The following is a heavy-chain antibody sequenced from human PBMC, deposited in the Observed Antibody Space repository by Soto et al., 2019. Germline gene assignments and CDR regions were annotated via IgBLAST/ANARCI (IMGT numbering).Heavy chain of an antibody. J-gene: IGHJ6*02. CDR3: ARDGYYGSGSYGMDV. Sequence: QVQLVQSGAEVKKPGASVKVSCKTSGYTFNNYGISWVRQAPGQGLEWMGWISDYNGNTNYPQKFQGRVTMTTDISTKTVYMVLTSLRSDVTAVYYCARDGYYGSGSYGMDVWGRGTTVSVSS. D-gene: IGHD3-10*01. V-gene: IGHV1-18*01. CDR2: ISDYNGNT. CDR1: GYTFNNYG.